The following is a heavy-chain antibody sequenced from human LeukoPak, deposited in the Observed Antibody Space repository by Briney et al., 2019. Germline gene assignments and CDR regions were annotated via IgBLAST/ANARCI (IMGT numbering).Heavy chain of an antibody. CDR2: ISGYNGNT. J-gene: IGHJ5*02. V-gene: IGHV1-18*01. CDR3: ARDGRHRYYYDSSGFYGSWFDP. CDR1: GYTFTSYG. D-gene: IGHD3-22*01. Sequence: ASVKVSCKASGYTFTSYGISWVRQAPGQGLEWMGWISGYNGNTKYAQKLQGRVTMTTDTSTTTAYMELRSLRSDDTAVYYCARDGRHRYYYDSSGFYGSWFDPWGQGTPVTVSS.